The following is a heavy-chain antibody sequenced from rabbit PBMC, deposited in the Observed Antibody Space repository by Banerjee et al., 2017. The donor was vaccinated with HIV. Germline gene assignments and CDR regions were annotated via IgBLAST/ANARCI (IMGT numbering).Heavy chain of an antibody. J-gene: IGHJ4*01. CDR3: ARDLAGVIGWNFNL. D-gene: IGHD4-1*01. CDR1: GFDLSSYYY. V-gene: IGHV1S45*01. Sequence: QEQLEESGGDLVKPGGTLTLTCTASGFDLSSYYYMCWVRQAPGKGLEWIGCIYTGSTGGTYYASWAKGRFTISKTSSTTVTLQMTSLTAADTATYFCARDLAGVIGWNFNLWGPGTLVTV. CDR2: IYTGSTGGT.